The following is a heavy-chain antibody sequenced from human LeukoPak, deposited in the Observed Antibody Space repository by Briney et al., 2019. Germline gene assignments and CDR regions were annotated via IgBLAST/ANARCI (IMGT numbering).Heavy chain of an antibody. D-gene: IGHD5-24*01. CDR3: AGSRRDGYNVFYFDS. CDR1: GGTFSSYG. Sequence: SVKVSCKPSGGTFSSYGVSWVRHAPGQGLEWMGGIIPIFRATNYAQRFRGRVTITTDESTSTVYMELSSLRSEDTAVYFCAGSRRDGYNVFYFDSWGQGTLVTVSS. V-gene: IGHV1-69*05. J-gene: IGHJ4*02. CDR2: IIPIFRAT.